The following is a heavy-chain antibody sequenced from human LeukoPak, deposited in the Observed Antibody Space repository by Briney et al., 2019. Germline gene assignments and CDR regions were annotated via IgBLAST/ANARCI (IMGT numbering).Heavy chain of an antibody. Sequence: TGGSLRLSCAASGFTFSSYWMSWVRQAPGKGREWVANIKQDGSENYYVDSVKGRSTISRDNAKNSLCLQMNSVRAEGTGVYYCATVRPTWCLENWGQGTLVTVSS. CDR1: GFTFSSYW. CDR2: IKQDGSEN. J-gene: IGHJ4*02. D-gene: IGHD2-8*02. CDR3: ATVRPTWCLEN. V-gene: IGHV3-7*01.